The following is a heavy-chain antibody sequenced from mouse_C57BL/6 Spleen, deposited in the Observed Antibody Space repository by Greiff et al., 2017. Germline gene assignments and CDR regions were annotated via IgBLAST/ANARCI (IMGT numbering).Heavy chain of an antibody. CDR2: IWGVGST. J-gene: IGHJ4*01. V-gene: IGHV2-6*01. Sequence: VHLVESGPGLVAPSQSLSITCTVSGFSFTSYGVDWVRQSPGKGLAWLGVIWGVGSTNYTSALKSRLSISKDNTKSQVFIKMNSLQTDDTAMYYCARGYGRRSMDDWGQGTSVTVSS. CDR1: GFSFTSYG. CDR3: ARGYGRRSMDD. D-gene: IGHD1-1*01.